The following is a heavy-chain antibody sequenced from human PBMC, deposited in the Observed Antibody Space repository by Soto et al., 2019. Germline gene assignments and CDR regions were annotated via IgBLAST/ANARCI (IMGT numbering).Heavy chain of an antibody. CDR1: GFTFSNYW. Sequence: HPGGSLRFSCAASGFTFSNYWMSWFRQAPGKGLEWVANIKEDGSEKNYVDSVKGRFTISRDNAKNSLYLQMISLRAEDTAGDFCVRDWNWNYVRWGQGALVTVAS. V-gene: IGHV3-7*01. CDR2: IKEDGSEK. J-gene: IGHJ4*02. D-gene: IGHD1-7*01. CDR3: VRDWNWNYVR.